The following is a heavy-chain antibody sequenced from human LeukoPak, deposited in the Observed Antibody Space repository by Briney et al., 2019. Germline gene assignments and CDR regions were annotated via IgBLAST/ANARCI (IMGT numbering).Heavy chain of an antibody. V-gene: IGHV4-61*02. CDR2: IYPSGNT. CDR3: ARGIRGP. D-gene: IGHD1-14*01. J-gene: IGHJ5*02. CDR1: GESISNSRHY. Sequence: SETLSLTCTVSGESISNSRHYWSWIRQPAGKGLEWIGRIYPSGNTNYNPSLKSRLTISVDTSKNQYSLKLSSVTAADTAVYYCARGIRGPWGQGTLVTVSS.